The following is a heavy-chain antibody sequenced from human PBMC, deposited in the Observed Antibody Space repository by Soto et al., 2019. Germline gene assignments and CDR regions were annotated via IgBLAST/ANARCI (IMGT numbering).Heavy chain of an antibody. CDR1: GFTFSSYG. CDR3: AKDPQKFTILDLDY. CDR2: ISYDGSNK. V-gene: IGHV3-30*18. Sequence: QVQLVESGGGVVQPGRSLRLSCAASGFTFSSYGMHWVRQAPGKGLEWVAVISYDGSNKYYADSVKGRFTISRDNSKNTLYLQMNSLRAEDTAVYHCAKDPQKFTILDLDYWGQGTLVTVSS. D-gene: IGHD3-3*01. J-gene: IGHJ4*02.